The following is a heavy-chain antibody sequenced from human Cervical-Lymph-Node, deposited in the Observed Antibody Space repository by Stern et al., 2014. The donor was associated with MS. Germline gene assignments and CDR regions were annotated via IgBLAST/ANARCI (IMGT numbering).Heavy chain of an antibody. CDR1: GGSISNYY. CDR2: IFYSGIT. V-gene: IGHV4-59*01. CDR3: ARSGGNYYDTSGYSTRDEFGS. J-gene: IGHJ4*02. Sequence: QVQLQESGPRLVKPSETLSLTCTVSGGSISNYYWNWIRQPPGKGLECIGFIFYSGITKYTPSLKSRVTMSIDTSTNQFSLKLTSATAADTAVYYCARSGGNYYDTSGYSTRDEFGSWGQGTLVTVSS. D-gene: IGHD3-22*01.